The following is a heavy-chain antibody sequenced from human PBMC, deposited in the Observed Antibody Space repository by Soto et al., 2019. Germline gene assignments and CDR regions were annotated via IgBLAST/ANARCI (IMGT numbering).Heavy chain of an antibody. Sequence: EVLVVESGGGLVQPGGSLRLSCAASGFTFSGFWMTWVRQAPGKGLQWVATTKPDGSENFDVDSVKGRFTISRDNAKNLFFLQMNSLRAEDTAVYYCARESTWSFDYWGQGSLVTVSS. D-gene: IGHD3-16*01. CDR2: TKPDGSEN. V-gene: IGHV3-7*01. J-gene: IGHJ4*02. CDR1: GFTFSGFW. CDR3: ARESTWSFDY.